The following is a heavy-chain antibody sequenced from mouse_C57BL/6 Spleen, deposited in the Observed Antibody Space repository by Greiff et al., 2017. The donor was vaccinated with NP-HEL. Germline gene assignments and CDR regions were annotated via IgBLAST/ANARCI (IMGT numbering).Heavy chain of an antibody. CDR1: GYTFTSYW. CDR2: IYPGSGST. CDR3: ARGGFAY. V-gene: IGHV1-55*01. J-gene: IGHJ3*01. Sequence: QVQLQQPGAELVKPGASVKMSCKASGYTFTSYWITWVKQRPGQGLEWIGDIYPGSGSTNYNEKFKSKATLTVDKSSSTAYMQLSSLTSEDSAVYYCARGGFAYWGQGTLVTVSA.